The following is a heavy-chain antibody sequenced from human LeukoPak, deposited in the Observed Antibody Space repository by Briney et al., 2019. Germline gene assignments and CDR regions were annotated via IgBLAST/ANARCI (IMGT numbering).Heavy chain of an antibody. J-gene: IGHJ4*02. CDR2: IYYSGST. CDR1: GGSISSYY. Sequence: PSETLSLTCTVSGGSISSYYWRLIRQPPGKGLEWIGYIYYSGSTNYNPSLKSRVTISVDTSKNQFSLKLSSVTAADTAVYYCARYQNSFDYWGQGTLVTVSS. V-gene: IGHV4-59*01. CDR3: ARYQNSFDY.